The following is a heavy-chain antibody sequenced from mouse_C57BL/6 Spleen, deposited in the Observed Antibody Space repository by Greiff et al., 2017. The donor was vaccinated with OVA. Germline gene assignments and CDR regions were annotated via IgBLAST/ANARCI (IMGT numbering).Heavy chain of an antibody. Sequence: EVQLQQPGTELVKPGASVKLSCKASGYTFTSYWMHWVKQRPEQGLEWIGWIDPENGDTEYASKFQGKATITADTSSNTAYLQLSSLTSEDTAVYYCTQRDNQAWFAYWGQGTLVTVSA. CDR2: IDPENGDT. CDR1: GYTFTSYW. J-gene: IGHJ3*01. CDR3: TQRDNQAWFAY. V-gene: IGHV14-4*01. D-gene: IGHD1-3*01.